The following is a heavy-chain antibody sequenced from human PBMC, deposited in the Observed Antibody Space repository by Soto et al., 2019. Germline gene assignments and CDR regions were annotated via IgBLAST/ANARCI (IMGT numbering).Heavy chain of an antibody. J-gene: IGHJ6*02. Sequence: ASETLSLTCAVSGGPISSEYFHWTWIRQSPGKGLGWIGYIHYTGSIMYNPSFKSRLTMAVDTTKNQFSLQLTSVTAADTAVYFCAREDDGGDRDYYGLDVWGQGTTVTVSS. CDR2: IHYTGSI. D-gene: IGHD2-21*02. V-gene: IGHV4-30-4*08. CDR3: AREDDGGDRDYYGLDV. CDR1: GGPISSEYFH.